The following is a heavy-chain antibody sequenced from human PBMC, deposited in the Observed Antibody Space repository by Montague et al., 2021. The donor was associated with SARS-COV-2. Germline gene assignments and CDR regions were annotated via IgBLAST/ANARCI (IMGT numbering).Heavy chain of an antibody. V-gene: IGHV4-34*01. CDR3: ARTLYSSSWFGVRNWFDP. Sequence: SETLSLTCAVYGGSFSGYYWSWIRQPPGKGLEWIGEINHSGSTNYNPSLKSRVTISVDTSKNQFSLKVSSVTAAVTAVYYCARTLYSSSWFGVRNWFDPWGQGTLVTVSS. J-gene: IGHJ5*02. D-gene: IGHD6-13*01. CDR2: INHSGST. CDR1: GGSFSGYY.